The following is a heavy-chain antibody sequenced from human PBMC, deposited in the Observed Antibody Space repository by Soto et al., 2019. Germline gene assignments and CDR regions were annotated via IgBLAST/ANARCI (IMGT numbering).Heavy chain of an antibody. D-gene: IGHD6-13*01. CDR3: VRDEVAAGPAYDC. CDR1: GFTFSTYW. Sequence: PGGSLRLSCAASGFTFSTYWMHWVRQAPGKGLVWVSRINDHGSSTSYADSVRGRFTISRDNAKNTLYLQMSSLRAEDTAFYYCVRDEVAAGPAYDCWGQGTLVTAPQ. V-gene: IGHV3-74*01. CDR2: INDHGSST. J-gene: IGHJ4*02.